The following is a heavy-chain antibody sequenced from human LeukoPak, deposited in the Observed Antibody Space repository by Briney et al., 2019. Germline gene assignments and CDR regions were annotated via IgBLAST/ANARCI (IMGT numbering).Heavy chain of an antibody. V-gene: IGHV3-48*04. Sequence: PGGSLRLSCAASRFTFSSYSMNWVRQAPGKGLEWVSYISSSSSTIYYADSVKGRFTISRDNAKNSLYLQMNSLRAEDTAVYYCAKVLRGSNLLKGYYFDYWGQGTPVTVSS. CDR1: RFTFSSYS. CDR3: AKVLRGSNLLKGYYFDY. J-gene: IGHJ4*02. CDR2: ISSSSSTI. D-gene: IGHD1-26*01.